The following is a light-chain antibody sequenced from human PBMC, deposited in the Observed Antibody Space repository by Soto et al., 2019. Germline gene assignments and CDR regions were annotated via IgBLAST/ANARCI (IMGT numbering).Light chain of an antibody. CDR3: QQYTSYSWT. J-gene: IGKJ1*01. CDR1: QTINKW. Sequence: DIQMTQSPSTLSASVGDRFTITFRASQTINKWLAWYQQKPGKAPRLLIYMASTLESGVPSRFSGSGSGTEFTLTISSLQPDDFATYYCQQYTSYSWTFGQGTKVDIK. V-gene: IGKV1-5*01. CDR2: MAS.